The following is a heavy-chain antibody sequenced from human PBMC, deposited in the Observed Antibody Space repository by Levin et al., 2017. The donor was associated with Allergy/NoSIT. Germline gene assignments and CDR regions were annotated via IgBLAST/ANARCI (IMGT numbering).Heavy chain of an antibody. CDR2: IWYDGSNK. J-gene: IGHJ4*02. CDR1: GFTFSSYG. V-gene: IGHV3-33*01. CDR3: ARDNRVEYGSGRLFDY. D-gene: IGHD3-10*01. Sequence: GGSLRLSCAASGFTFSSYGMHWVRQAPGKGLEWVAVIWYDGSNKYYADSVKGRFTISRDNSKNTLYLQMNSLRAEDTAVYYCARDNRVEYGSGRLFDYWGQGTLVTVSS.